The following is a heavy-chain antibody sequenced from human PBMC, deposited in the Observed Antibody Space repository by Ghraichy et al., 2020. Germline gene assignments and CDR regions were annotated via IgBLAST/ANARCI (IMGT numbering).Heavy chain of an antibody. Sequence: GESLNISCAASGFTFSSYAMSWVRQAPGKGLEWVSAISGSGGSTYYADSVKGRFTISRDNSKNTLYLQMNSLRAEDTAVYYCAKDSHRFLRRPYAFDIWGQGTMVTVSS. CDR2: ISGSGGST. CDR3: AKDSHRFLRRPYAFDI. D-gene: IGHD5-12*01. CDR1: GFTFSSYA. V-gene: IGHV3-23*01. J-gene: IGHJ3*02.